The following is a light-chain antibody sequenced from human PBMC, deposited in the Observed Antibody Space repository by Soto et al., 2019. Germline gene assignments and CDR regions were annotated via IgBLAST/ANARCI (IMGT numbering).Light chain of an antibody. CDR2: KAS. Sequence: DIQMTQSPSTRSASVGDRVTITCRASQSISDWLAWYQQRSGKAPKLLIYKASSLQSGVPPRFSGSGSGTEFTLTISSLQPDYFATYYCQQYNRFPYTFGQGTKLEIK. CDR3: QQYNRFPYT. V-gene: IGKV1-5*03. J-gene: IGKJ2*01. CDR1: QSISDW.